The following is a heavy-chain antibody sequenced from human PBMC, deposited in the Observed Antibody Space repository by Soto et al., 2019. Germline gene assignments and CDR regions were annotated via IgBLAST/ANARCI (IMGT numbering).Heavy chain of an antibody. D-gene: IGHD3-10*01. CDR1: GGTFSSYA. J-gene: IGHJ6*02. V-gene: IGHV1-69*13. CDR2: IIPIFGTA. CDR3: ARVSITMVRGVLSQSTPNYYYYCMDV. Sequence: VASVKVSCKASGGTFSSYAISWVRQAPGQGLEWMGGIIPIFGTANYAQKFQGRVTITADESTSTAYMELSSLRSEDTAVYYCARVSITMVRGVLSQSTPNYYYYCMDVWGQGTTVTVSS.